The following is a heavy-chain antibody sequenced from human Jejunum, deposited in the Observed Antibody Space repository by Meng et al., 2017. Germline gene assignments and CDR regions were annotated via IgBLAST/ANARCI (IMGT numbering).Heavy chain of an antibody. CDR2: IYHSGRT. V-gene: IGHV4-4*02. J-gene: IGHJ4*02. D-gene: IGHD3-10*01. CDR1: GGSISSVYW. Sequence: QVQLAGSGPGLVKPSETLSLTCAVSGGSISSVYWWTWVRQSPGKGLEWIGEIYHSGRTNYNPSLKSRVTISVDKYKNQFSLKLTSVTAADTAVYYCARGGYYSFDYWGQGTLVTVSS. CDR3: ARGGYYSFDY.